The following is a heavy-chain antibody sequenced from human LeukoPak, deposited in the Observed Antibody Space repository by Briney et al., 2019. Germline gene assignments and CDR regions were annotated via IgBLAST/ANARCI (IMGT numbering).Heavy chain of an antibody. CDR1: GFTFSSYW. CDR2: MNQDGDKK. V-gene: IGHV3-7*01. D-gene: IGHD6-19*01. Sequence: GRSPRLSCAVSGFTFSSYWMTWVRQAPGKGLEWVANMNQDGDKKYYVDSVEGRFTISRDNAKNLVFLQMNNLRGEDTAVYHCARAGSGSYVGYYFDYWGQGALVTVSS. CDR3: ARAGSGSYVGYYFDY. J-gene: IGHJ4*02.